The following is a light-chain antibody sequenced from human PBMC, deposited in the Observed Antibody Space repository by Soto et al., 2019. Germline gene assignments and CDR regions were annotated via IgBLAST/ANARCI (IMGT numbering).Light chain of an antibody. V-gene: IGKV3-20*01. CDR3: QQYGSSPLT. CDR1: QSVSSSY. CDR2: GAS. J-gene: IGKJ4*01. Sequence: EIVLTQSPGTLSLYPGEIATLSCRASQSVSSSYLAWYQQKPGQAPRLLIYGASSRATGIPDRFSGSGSGTDFTLTISRLEPEDFAVYYCQQYGSSPLTFGGGTKVDIK.